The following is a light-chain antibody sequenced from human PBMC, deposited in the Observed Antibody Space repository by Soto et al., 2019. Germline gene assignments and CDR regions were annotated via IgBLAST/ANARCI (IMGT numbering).Light chain of an antibody. CDR2: EVS. V-gene: IGLV2-23*02. J-gene: IGLJ3*02. CDR3: CSYAGNSGV. CDR1: SSDVGSYKF. Sequence: QSALTPPASVSGSPGQSIIISCTGTSSDVGSYKFVSWYQQHPGKAPKLMIYEVSKRPSGVSNRFSGSKSGNTASLTISGLQPEDEADYYCCSYAGNSGVFGGGTKLTVL.